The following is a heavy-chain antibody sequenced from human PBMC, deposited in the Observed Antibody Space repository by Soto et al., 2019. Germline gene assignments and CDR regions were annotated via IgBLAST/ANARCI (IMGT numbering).Heavy chain of an antibody. CDR2: IYPYDSDT. Sequence: PGESLKISCKTSGYSFTSYWIGWVRQMPGKGMEWIGNIYPYDSDTRYSPSFQGQVTISADTSITTAYLQWSGLRASDTAMYFCARHLVGSTRGNFDYWGQGTLVTVSS. CDR3: ARHLVGSTRGNFDY. CDR1: GYSFTSYW. D-gene: IGHD2-2*01. V-gene: IGHV5-51*01. J-gene: IGHJ4*01.